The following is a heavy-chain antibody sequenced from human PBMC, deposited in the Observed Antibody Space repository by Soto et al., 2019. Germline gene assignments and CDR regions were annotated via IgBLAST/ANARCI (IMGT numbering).Heavy chain of an antibody. J-gene: IGHJ4*02. CDR1: GDSVSSNGAA. V-gene: IGHV6-1*01. CDR2: TYYRSRWYS. D-gene: IGHD4-4*01. Sequence: SQTLSLTCALSGDSVSSNGAAWNWIRQSPSRGLEWLGRTYYRSRWYSDYAPSVKSRITVNPDTSQNQFSLQLNSVTPEDTAIYYCAREPPGFHSAFDFWRQGTLGTVSS. CDR3: AREPPGFHSAFDF.